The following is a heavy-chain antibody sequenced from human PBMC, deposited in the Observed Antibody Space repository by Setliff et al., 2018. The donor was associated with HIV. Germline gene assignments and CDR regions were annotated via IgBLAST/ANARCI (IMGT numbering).Heavy chain of an antibody. J-gene: IGHJ4*01. D-gene: IGHD6-19*01. CDR3: ARNQGDAGGWYAGDY. V-gene: IGHV1-46*01. Sequence: GASVKVSCKASGYTFTSYPMHWVRQAPGQGLEWMGVINTSGGSAGYAEKFRGRVTMTRDTSTNTVYMDLRNLRSEDTAVYYCARNQGDAGGWYAGDYWGHGTLVTVSS. CDR1: GYTFTSYP. CDR2: INTSGGSA.